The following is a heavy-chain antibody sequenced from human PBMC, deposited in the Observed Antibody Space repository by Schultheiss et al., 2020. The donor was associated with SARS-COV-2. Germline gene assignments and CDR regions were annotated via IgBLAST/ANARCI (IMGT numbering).Heavy chain of an antibody. V-gene: IGHV3-23*01. J-gene: IGHJ4*02. CDR3: AIDPNWPLGY. CDR2: ISGSGGST. Sequence: GESLKISCAASGFTFSSYAMSWVRQAPGKGLEWVSTISGSGGSTYYADSVKGRFTISRDNSKNTLYLQMNSLRAEDTAVYYCAIDPNWPLGYWGQGTLVTVSS. D-gene: IGHD7-27*01. CDR1: GFTFSSYA.